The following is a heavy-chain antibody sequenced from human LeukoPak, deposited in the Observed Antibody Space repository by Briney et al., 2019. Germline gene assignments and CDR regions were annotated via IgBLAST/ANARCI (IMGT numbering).Heavy chain of an antibody. Sequence: GGSLRLSCAASGFTFSSYAMSWVRQAPGKGLEWVSAISGSGGSTYYADSVKGRFTNSRDNSKNTLYLQMNSLRAEDTAVYYCAKAVGYCCGGSCYNFDYWGQGTPVTVSS. D-gene: IGHD2-15*01. J-gene: IGHJ4*02. CDR1: GFTFSSYA. CDR2: ISGSGGST. V-gene: IGHV3-23*01. CDR3: AKAVGYCCGGSCYNFDY.